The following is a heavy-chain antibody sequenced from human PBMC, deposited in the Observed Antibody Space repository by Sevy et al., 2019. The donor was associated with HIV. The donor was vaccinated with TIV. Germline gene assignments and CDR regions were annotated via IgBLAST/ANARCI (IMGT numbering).Heavy chain of an antibody. D-gene: IGHD1-26*01. V-gene: IGHV3-7*01. CDR1: GFSFSAYW. J-gene: IGHJ4*02. Sequence: GGSLRLSCAASGFSFSAYWMNWVRQAPGKGLEWVANIKPDGSDKHDVDSAEGRFTIYRDNAKNSLCLQMNSLRVEDTAMYYCGLENFGRFDSWGQGTMVTVSS. CDR3: GLENFGRFDS. CDR2: IKPDGSDK.